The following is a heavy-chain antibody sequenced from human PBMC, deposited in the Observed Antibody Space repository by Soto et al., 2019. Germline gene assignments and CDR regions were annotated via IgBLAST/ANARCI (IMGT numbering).Heavy chain of an antibody. Sequence: LRVDCAASGFTFRSYSMNWGRQAPGKGLEWVSSISSSSSYIYYADSLKGRFTISRDNAKNSLYLQMNSLRAEDTAVYYCARAGGVVVPAAINDYWGQGPLVTVS. CDR2: ISSSSSYI. CDR3: ARAGGVVVPAAINDY. V-gene: IGHV3-21*01. CDR1: GFTFRSYS. J-gene: IGHJ4*02. D-gene: IGHD2-2*02.